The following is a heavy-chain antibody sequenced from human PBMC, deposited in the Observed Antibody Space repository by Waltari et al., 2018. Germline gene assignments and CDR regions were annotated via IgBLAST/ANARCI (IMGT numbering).Heavy chain of an antibody. J-gene: IGHJ4*02. Sequence: EVQLVESGGGLVQPGGSLRLSCEASGFTFSSHAMSWVRQAPGKGLEWVSAIGGIGGSTYYAGAVKGLFTISRDNSKNTLYLQMNSLRAEDTAVYYCAKEVIDGGIVPFDYWGQGTLVTVSS. CDR2: IGGIGGST. CDR3: AKEVIDGGIVPFDY. V-gene: IGHV3-23*04. CDR1: GFTFSSHA. D-gene: IGHD3-16*01.